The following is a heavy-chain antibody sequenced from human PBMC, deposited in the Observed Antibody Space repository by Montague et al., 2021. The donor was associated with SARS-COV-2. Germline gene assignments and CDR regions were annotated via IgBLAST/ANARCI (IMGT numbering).Heavy chain of an antibody. Sequence: SETLYLTCTVSGGSMSDHYWSWIRQPPGKGLEWLAYIYYSGGINSNASLKSRVTMSVDTSKNQFSLKLTSVTAADTAVYYCARAVSVRRAGNWFDPWGQGTLVTVSS. CDR3: ARAVSVRRAGNWFDP. J-gene: IGHJ5*02. CDR1: GGSMSDHY. V-gene: IGHV4-59*11. D-gene: IGHD3-10*01. CDR2: IYYSGGI.